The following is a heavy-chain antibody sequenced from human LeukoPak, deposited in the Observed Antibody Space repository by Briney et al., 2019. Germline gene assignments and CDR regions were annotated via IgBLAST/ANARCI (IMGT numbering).Heavy chain of an antibody. J-gene: IGHJ1*01. CDR2: ISGSGGST. D-gene: IGHD3-22*01. Sequence: PGGSLRLSCAASGFTFSSYAMSWVRQAPGKGLEWVSAISGSGGSTYYADSVKGRFTISRDNSKNTLYLQMNSLKAEDTAGYYCAKDRGRLYDSSGYYYVAAEYFQHWGQGTLVTVSS. CDR3: AKDRGRLYDSSGYYYVAAEYFQH. CDR1: GFTFSSYA. V-gene: IGHV3-23*01.